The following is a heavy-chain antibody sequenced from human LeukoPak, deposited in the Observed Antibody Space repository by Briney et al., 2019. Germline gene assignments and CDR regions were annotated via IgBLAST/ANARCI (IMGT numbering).Heavy chain of an antibody. J-gene: IGHJ4*02. D-gene: IGHD3-22*01. Sequence: SETLSLTCTVSGGSISSSGYYWVWVRRPPGKGLEWIGDSYYSGNTYYNPSLESRVSISVDTSKNQFSLKLTSVTAADTAVYYCARADSSGYYGIDYWGQGTLVTVSS. V-gene: IGHV4-39*07. CDR2: SYYSGNT. CDR3: ARADSSGYYGIDY. CDR1: GGSISSSGYY.